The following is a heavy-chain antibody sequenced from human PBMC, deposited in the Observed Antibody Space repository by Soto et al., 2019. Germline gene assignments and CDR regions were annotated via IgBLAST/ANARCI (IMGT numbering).Heavy chain of an antibody. CDR1: GFTFSSYG. V-gene: IGHV3-33*01. J-gene: IGHJ3*02. Sequence: QVQLVESGGGVVQPGRSLRLSCAASGFTFSSYGMHWVRQAPGKGLEWVAVIWYDGSNKYYADSVKGRFTISRDNSKNTLYLQMNSLRAEDTAVYYCAREGLRHAFDIWGQGTMVTVSS. CDR3: AREGLRHAFDI. D-gene: IGHD4-17*01. CDR2: IWYDGSNK.